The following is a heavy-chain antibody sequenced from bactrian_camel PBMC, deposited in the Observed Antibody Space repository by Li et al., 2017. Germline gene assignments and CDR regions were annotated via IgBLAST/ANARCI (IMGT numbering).Heavy chain of an antibody. CDR3: AADLATRRLITRATMLGRSWYNY. Sequence: HVQLVESGGGSVQAGGSLNLSCAVSGDPSSAFVMGWFRQPPGKEREGVAGIDCDGTTYYADSVKGRFTISQDNAKNTLYLQMNSLKPEDTAMYYCAADLATRRLITRATMLGRSWYNYWGQGTQVTVS. V-gene: IGHV3S55*01. D-gene: IGHD4*01. CDR1: GDPSSAFV. CDR2: IDCDGTT. J-gene: IGHJ4*01.